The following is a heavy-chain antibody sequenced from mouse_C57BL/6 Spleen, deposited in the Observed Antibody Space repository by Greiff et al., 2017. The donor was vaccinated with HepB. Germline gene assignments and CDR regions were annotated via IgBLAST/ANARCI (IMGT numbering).Heavy chain of an antibody. Sequence: EVQRVESGGGLVKPGGSLKLSCAASGFTFSDYGMHWVRQAPEKGLEWVAYISSGSSTIYYADTVKGRFTISRDNAKNTLFLKMTSLRSEDTAMYYCARGDLLWSYAMDYWGQGTSVTVSS. CDR1: GFTFSDYG. V-gene: IGHV5-17*01. D-gene: IGHD2-1*01. CDR2: ISSGSSTI. CDR3: ARGDLLWSYAMDY. J-gene: IGHJ4*01.